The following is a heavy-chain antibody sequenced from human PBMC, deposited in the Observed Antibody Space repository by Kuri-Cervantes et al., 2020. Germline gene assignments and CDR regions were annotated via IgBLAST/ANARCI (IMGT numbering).Heavy chain of an antibody. V-gene: IGHV1-3*01. CDR1: GYIFTNYA. CDR3: ARGAVDGAWGFGH. Sequence: ASVKVSCKASGYIFTNYAMHWVRQAPGQRLEWMGWINVGNGDTKYSQTFQDRVVITRDKTAIKAYIELTSLRSEDTALYYCARGAVDGAWGFGHWGPGTLVTVSS. D-gene: IGHD6-19*01. CDR2: INVGNGDT. J-gene: IGHJ4*02.